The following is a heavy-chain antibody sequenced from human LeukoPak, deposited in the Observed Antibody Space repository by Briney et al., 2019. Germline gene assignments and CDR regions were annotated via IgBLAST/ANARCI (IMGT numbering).Heavy chain of an antibody. V-gene: IGHV1-69*13. J-gene: IGHJ4*02. Sequence: SVKVSCKTSGYTFTNYGISWVRQAPGKGLEWMGGIIPMINTPKYAQRFQGRVSITADESTSTGYMEVSSLRSEDTAVYYCAIFQGTYGDNDNDFWGQGTLVTVSS. D-gene: IGHD4-17*01. CDR1: GYTFTNYG. CDR3: AIFQGTYGDNDNDF. CDR2: IIPMINTP.